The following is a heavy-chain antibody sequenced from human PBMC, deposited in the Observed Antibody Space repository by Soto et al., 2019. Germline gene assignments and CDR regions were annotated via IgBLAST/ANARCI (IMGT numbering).Heavy chain of an antibody. CDR3: AREGSPAYYYDSSGSNY. D-gene: IGHD3-22*01. CDR2: INSDGSST. J-gene: IGHJ4*02. CDR1: GFTFSSYW. Sequence: PGGSLRLSCAASGFTFSSYWMHWVRQAPGKGLVWVSRINSDGSSTSYADSVKGRFTISRDNAKNTLYLQMNSLRAVDTALYYCAREGSPAYYYDSSGSNYWGQGTLVTVSS. V-gene: IGHV3-74*01.